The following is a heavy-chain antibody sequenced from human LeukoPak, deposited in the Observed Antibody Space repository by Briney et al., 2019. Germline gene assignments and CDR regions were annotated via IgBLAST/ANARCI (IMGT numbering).Heavy chain of an antibody. V-gene: IGHV1-2*06. J-gene: IGHJ4*02. CDR3: ASRYSGSYLAGQTRDY. CDR1: GYTFTGYY. Sequence: ASVKVSCKASGYTFTGYYMHWVRQAPGQGLEWMGRINPNSGGTNYAQKFQGRVTMTRDTSISTAYMELSRLRSDDTAVYYCASRYSGSYLAGQTRDYWGLGTLVTVSS. D-gene: IGHD1-26*01. CDR2: INPNSGGT.